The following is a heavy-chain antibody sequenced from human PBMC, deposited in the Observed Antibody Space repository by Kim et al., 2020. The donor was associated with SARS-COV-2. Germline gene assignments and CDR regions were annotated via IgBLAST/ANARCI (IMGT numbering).Heavy chain of an antibody. V-gene: IGHV3-7*01. D-gene: IGHD6-19*01. J-gene: IGHJ4*02. CDR2: IKQDGSEK. CDR3: ARDPNPTGIAVAGTGDY. Sequence: GGSLRLSCAASGFTFSSYWMSWVRQAPGKGLEWVANIKQDGSEKYYVDSVKGRFTISRDNAKNSLYLQMNSLRAEDTAVYYCARDPNPTGIAVAGTGDYWGQGTLVTVSS. CDR1: GFTFSSYW.